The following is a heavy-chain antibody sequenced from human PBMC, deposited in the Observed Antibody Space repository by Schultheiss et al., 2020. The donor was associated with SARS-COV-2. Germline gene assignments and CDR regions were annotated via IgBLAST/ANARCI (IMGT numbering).Heavy chain of an antibody. CDR3: ARAPSSGYYGAFDY. CDR2: IYYSGST. D-gene: IGHD3-22*01. V-gene: IGHV4-31*03. J-gene: IGHJ4*02. Sequence: SETLSLTCTVSGGSISSSSYYWGWIRQPPGKGLEWIGYIYYSGSTYYNPSLKSRVTISVDTSKNQFSLKLSSVTAADTAVYYCARAPSSGYYGAFDYWGQGTLVTVSS. CDR1: GGSISSSSYY.